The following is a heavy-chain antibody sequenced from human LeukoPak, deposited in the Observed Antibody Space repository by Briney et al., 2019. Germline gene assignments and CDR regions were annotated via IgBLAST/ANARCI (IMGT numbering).Heavy chain of an antibody. J-gene: IGHJ4*02. CDR3: AKRPQKITIFGVVMGY. CDR2: ISGSGGST. Sequence: QTGGSLRLSCAASGFTFSSYAMSWVRQAPGKGLEWVSAISGSGGSTYYADSVKGRFTISRDNSKNTLYLQMNSLRAEDTAVYYCAKRPQKITIFGVVMGYWGQGTLVTVSS. D-gene: IGHD3-3*01. CDR1: GFTFSSYA. V-gene: IGHV3-23*01.